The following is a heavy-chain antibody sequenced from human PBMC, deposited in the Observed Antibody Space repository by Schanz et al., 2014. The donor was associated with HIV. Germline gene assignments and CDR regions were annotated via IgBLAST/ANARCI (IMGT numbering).Heavy chain of an antibody. CDR2: TSYDGTKK. CDR3: AKDRNYYESKYRGKGNYYYYYGMDV. J-gene: IGHJ6*02. CDR1: GFTVSNNH. Sequence: QLVESGGGLIQPGGSLRLSCVFSGFTVSNNHLSWVRQAPGKGLEWVAVTSYDGTKKHYADSVKGRFTISRDNSKNSLSLLIKSLRAEDAAVYYCAKDRNYYESKYRGKGNYYYYYGMDVWGQGTTVTVS. V-gene: IGHV3-30*18. D-gene: IGHD3-22*01.